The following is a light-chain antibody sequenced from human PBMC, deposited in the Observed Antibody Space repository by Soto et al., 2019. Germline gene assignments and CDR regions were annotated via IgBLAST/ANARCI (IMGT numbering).Light chain of an antibody. CDR2: DAS. CDR1: ESVSDNY. CDR3: QQRSHWPPSLT. V-gene: IGKV3-11*01. Sequence: EIVLTQSPGTLSLSPGERATLSCRASESVSDNYLAWYQQKPGQAPRLLIYDASNRATGIPARFSGSGSGTDFTLTISSLEPEDFAVYYCQQRSHWPPSLTFGGGTKVDIK. J-gene: IGKJ4*01.